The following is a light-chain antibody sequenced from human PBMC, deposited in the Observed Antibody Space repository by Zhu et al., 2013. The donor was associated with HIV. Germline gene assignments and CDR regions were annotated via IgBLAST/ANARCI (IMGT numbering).Light chain of an antibody. J-gene: IGKJ3*01. CDR2: GAS. CDR1: QSVSSN. CDR3: QHYGRSLPLT. Sequence: EIVMTQSPATLSVSPGERATLSCRASQSVSSNLAWYQQKPGQAPRLLIYGASTRATGIPDRFSGSGSGTDFTLSINRLEPEDFAVYYCQHYGRSLPLTFGPGTKVDVK. V-gene: IGKV3-20*01.